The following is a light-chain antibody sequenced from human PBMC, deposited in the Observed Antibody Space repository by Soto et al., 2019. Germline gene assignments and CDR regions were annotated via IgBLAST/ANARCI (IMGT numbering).Light chain of an antibody. CDR3: QTYDSSLSGLYV. CDR2: GNT. V-gene: IGLV1-40*01. J-gene: IGLJ1*01. Sequence: QSVLTQPASKSGAPGQRVTISCTGSSSNIGAGSDVHWYHQLPGTAPKLLIYGNTNRPSGVPDRFSGSKSGTSASLAIAGLQTEDEGDYYCQTYDSSLSGLYVFGTGTKVTVL. CDR1: SSNIGAGSD.